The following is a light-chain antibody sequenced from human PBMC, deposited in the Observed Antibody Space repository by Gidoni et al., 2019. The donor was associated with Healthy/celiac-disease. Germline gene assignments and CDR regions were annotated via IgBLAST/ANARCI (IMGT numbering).Light chain of an antibody. CDR1: QGISSY. CDR3: QQLNSYLWT. V-gene: IGKV1-9*01. J-gene: IGKJ1*01. CDR2: AAS. Sequence: IQLTQSPSFLSASVGDRVTITCRASQGISSYLAWYQQKPGNAPKLLIYAASTLQSGVPSRFSGSGSGTEFTLTISSLQPEDFATYYCQQLNSYLWTFGQGTKVEIK.